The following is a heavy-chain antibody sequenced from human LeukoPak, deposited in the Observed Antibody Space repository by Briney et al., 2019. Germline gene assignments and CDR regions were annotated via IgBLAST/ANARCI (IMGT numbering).Heavy chain of an antibody. D-gene: IGHD3-10*01. V-gene: IGHV5-51*01. CDR1: GYSFTSYW. Sequence: GESLQISCKGSGYSFTSYWIGWVRQMPGKGLEWMGIIYPGDSDTRYSPSFQGQVTISADKSISTAYLQWSSLKASDTAMYYCARAPLGYGSGSYYKESWFDPWGQGTLVTVSS. CDR3: ARAPLGYGSGSYYKESWFDP. J-gene: IGHJ5*02. CDR2: IYPGDSDT.